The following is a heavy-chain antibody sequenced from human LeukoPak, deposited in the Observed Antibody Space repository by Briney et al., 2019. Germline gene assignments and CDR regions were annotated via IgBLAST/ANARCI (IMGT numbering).Heavy chain of an antibody. CDR3: AKLHNLNCDY. CDR2: ISSSSSYT. Sequence: GGSLRLSCAASGFTFSDYYMSWIRQAPGKGLEWISYISSSSSYTNYADSVKGRFTISRDSSKNTLYLQMNNLRPEDTAVCYCAKLHNLNCDYWGLGTLVTVSS. J-gene: IGHJ4*02. V-gene: IGHV3-11*03. CDR1: GFTFSDYY. D-gene: IGHD1-14*01.